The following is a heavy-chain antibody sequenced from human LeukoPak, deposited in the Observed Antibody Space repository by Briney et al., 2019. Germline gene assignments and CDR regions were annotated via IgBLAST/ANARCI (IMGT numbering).Heavy chain of an antibody. CDR3: ARQNLDCSGGSCYGKYYFDY. CDR2: IYYSGST. Sequence: SETLSLTCTVSGGSISSYYWSWIRQPPGKGLEWIGYIYYSGSTNYNPSLKSRVTISVDTSKNQFSLKLSSVTAADTAVYYYARQNLDCSGGSCYGKYYFDYWGQGTLVTVSS. CDR1: GGSISSYY. J-gene: IGHJ4*02. D-gene: IGHD2-15*01. V-gene: IGHV4-59*08.